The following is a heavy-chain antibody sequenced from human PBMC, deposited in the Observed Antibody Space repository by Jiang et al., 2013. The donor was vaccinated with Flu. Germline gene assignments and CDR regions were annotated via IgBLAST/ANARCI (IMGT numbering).Heavy chain of an antibody. CDR1: GGSISSYY. CDR2: IYYSGST. D-gene: IGHD1-20*01. V-gene: IGHV4-59*01. J-gene: IGHJ5*02. CDR3: ARDSQPRITGTNWFDP. Sequence: LLKPSETLSLTCTVSGGSISSYYWSWIRQPPGKGLEWIGYIYYSGSTNYNPSLKSRVTISVDTSKNQFSLKLSSVTAADTAVYYCARDSQPRITGTNWFDPWGQGTLVTVSS.